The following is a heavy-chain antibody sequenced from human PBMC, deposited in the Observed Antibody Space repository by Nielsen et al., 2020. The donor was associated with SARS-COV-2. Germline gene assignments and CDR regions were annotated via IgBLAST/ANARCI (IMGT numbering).Heavy chain of an antibody. Sequence: GESLKTSCAASGFLFSNERMSWVRLAPGKGPEWVANIKRDGSEKHYVDSVKGRFTVSRDNAKNSLFLQMNSVRADDTAVYYCVREWGYWGLGTLVTVSS. CDR2: IKRDGSEK. CDR1: GFLFSNER. CDR3: VREWGY. V-gene: IGHV3-7*01. J-gene: IGHJ4*02. D-gene: IGHD1-26*01.